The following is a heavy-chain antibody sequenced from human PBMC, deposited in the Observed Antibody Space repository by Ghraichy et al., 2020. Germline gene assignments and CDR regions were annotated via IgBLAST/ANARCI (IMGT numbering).Heavy chain of an antibody. CDR2: IYYSGST. CDR1: GGSISSYY. J-gene: IGHJ6*02. Sequence: SETLSLTCTVSGGSISSYYWSWIRQPPGKGLEWIGYIYYSGSTNYNPSLKSRVTISVDTSKNQFSLKLSSVTAADTAVYYCARASSGYYYGMDVWGQGTTVTVSS. D-gene: IGHD3-10*01. V-gene: IGHV4-59*01. CDR3: ARASSGYYYGMDV.